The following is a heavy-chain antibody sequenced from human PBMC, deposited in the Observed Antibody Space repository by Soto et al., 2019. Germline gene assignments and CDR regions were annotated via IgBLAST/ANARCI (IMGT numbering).Heavy chain of an antibody. CDR1: GGTFSSYA. CDR3: ARTWAVAATPGYFQH. Sequence: QVQLVQSGAEVKKPGSSVKVSCKASGGTFSSYAISWVLQAPGQGLEWMGGIIPIFGTANYAQKFQGRVTITADEATSTAYMELSSLRSEDTAVYYCARTWAVAATPGYFQHWGQGTLVTVSS. CDR2: IIPIFGTA. J-gene: IGHJ1*01. D-gene: IGHD2-15*01. V-gene: IGHV1-69*01.